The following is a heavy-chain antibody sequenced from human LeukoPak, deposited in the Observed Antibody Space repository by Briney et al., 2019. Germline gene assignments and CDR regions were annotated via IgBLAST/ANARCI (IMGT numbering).Heavy chain of an antibody. Sequence: GKSLKISCKGSGYSFTNYWIAWVRQMPGKGLEWMGIIYPADSDTRYSPSFQGQVTISVDKSINTAYLQWSSLKASDTAMYYCARHGAPGANYYDSSGYHSYSQHWGHGTLVTVSS. CDR2: IYPADSDT. J-gene: IGHJ1*01. CDR1: GYSFTNYW. CDR3: ARHGAPGANYYDSSGYHSYSQH. V-gene: IGHV5-51*01. D-gene: IGHD3-22*01.